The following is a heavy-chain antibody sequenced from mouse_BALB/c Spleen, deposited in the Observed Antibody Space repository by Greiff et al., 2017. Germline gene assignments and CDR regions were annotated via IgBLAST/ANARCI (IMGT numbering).Heavy chain of an antibody. Sequence: VQLQQSGPELVKPGASMKISCKASGYSFTGYTMNWVQQSHGKNLEWIGLINPYNGGTSYNQKFKGKATLTVDKSSSTAYMELLSLTSEDSAVYYCARTLRYDEDYFDYWGQGTTLTVSS. CDR3: ARTLRYDEDYFDY. CDR2: INPYNGGT. V-gene: IGHV1-18*01. D-gene: IGHD2-14*01. CDR1: GYSFTGYT. J-gene: IGHJ2*01.